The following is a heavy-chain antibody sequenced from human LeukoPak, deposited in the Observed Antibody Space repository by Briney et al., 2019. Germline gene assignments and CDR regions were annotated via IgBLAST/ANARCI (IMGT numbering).Heavy chain of an antibody. D-gene: IGHD2/OR15-2a*01. V-gene: IGHV1-2*02. CDR3: ARYPPDCKTTDCRPGDWFDP. CDR2: INPTSGAT. CDR1: GYTFTGYY. Sequence: ASVKVSCRTSGYTFTGYYMHWVRQAPGQGLEWMGWINPTSGATNYAQKFQGRVTMTRGTSISTAYMALSRLRSDDTAVYYCARYPPDCKTTDCRPGDWFDPWGQGTLVTVSP. J-gene: IGHJ5*02.